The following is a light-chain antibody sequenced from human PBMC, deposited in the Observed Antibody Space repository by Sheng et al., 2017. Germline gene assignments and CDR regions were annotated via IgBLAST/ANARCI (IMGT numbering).Light chain of an antibody. CDR3: QQYHSDMS. V-gene: IGKV1-5*03. CDR2: RAS. Sequence: DIQLTQSPSTLSASVGDRVIIICRASQYSSTALAWFQQKPGRAPKLLIYRASTLESGVPSRFSGSGSGTEFTLTISSLQPDDFATYYCQQYHSDMSFGQGTKVDIK. CDR1: QYSSTA. J-gene: IGKJ2*03.